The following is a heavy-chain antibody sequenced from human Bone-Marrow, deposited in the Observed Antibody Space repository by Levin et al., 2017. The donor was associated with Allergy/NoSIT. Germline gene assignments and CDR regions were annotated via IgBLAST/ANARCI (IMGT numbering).Heavy chain of an antibody. Sequence: PSETLSLTCVVSGYSISSGDYWGWIRQPPGKGLEWIGSIYHGGTVDYNPPFKSRITISVDTSKNQFSLRLRSVTAADTAVYYCARASPYKYDISGYRFFDFWGQGTLVTVSS. D-gene: IGHD3-22*01. V-gene: IGHV4-38-2*01. CDR1: GYSISSGDY. CDR2: IYHGGTV. J-gene: IGHJ4*02. CDR3: ARASPYKYDISGYRFFDF.